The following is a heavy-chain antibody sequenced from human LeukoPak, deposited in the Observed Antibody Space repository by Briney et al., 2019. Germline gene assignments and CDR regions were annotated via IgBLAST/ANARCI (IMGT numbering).Heavy chain of an antibody. V-gene: IGHV1-18*01. CDR2: ISTYSGNT. Sequence: GASVKVSCKASGYTFTSYGLSWVRQAPGQGLEWMGWISTYSGNTNYAQKLQGRVTMTTDTSTSTAYMEVRSLRSDDTAIYCCARLFLGSSWYVDHWGQGTLVTVSS. CDR1: GYTFTSYG. J-gene: IGHJ4*02. D-gene: IGHD6-13*01. CDR3: ARLFLGSSWYVDH.